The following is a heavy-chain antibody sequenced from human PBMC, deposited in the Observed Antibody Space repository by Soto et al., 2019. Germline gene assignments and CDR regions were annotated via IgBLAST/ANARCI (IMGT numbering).Heavy chain of an antibody. V-gene: IGHV3-30*18. J-gene: IGHJ4*02. D-gene: IGHD2-21*01. CDR1: GFTFSNYG. CDR2: ISHDGNKE. CDR3: AKVAPSISILWGFDR. Sequence: QLVESGGDVVQPGRSLRLSCAASGFTFSNYGMHWVRQAPGKGLEWVAVISHDGNKEYYADSVRGRFTISRDNSKKTVYLQMYSLRAEDTAMYYCAKVAPSISILWGFDRWGQGTLVTVSS.